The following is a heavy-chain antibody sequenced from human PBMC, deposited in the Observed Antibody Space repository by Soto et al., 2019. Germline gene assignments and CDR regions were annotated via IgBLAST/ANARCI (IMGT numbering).Heavy chain of an antibody. CDR3: ARDGPSRSRYYFDY. J-gene: IGHJ4*02. Sequence: EVQLVESGGGLVQPGGSLRLSCAASGFTVSSNYMNWVRQAPGKGLEWVSIIYGAASTYYADSVKGRFTISRDNSKNTLYLRMNSRRAEDTAGYYCARDGPSRSRYYFDYWGQGTLVTVSS. CDR2: IYGAAST. CDR1: GFTVSSNY. V-gene: IGHV3-66*01. D-gene: IGHD6-13*01.